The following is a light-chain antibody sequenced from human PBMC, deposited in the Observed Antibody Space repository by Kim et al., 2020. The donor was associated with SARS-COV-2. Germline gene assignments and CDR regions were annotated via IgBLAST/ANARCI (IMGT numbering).Light chain of an antibody. J-gene: IGLJ2*01. Sequence: VTISCAGLRSNIGSKTVTWYQLRPVTATNLLISNTDQRPSGVPDRFSGSKSGTSASLSISGLQSEHEAYYYCAAWDDILNGVLFGGGPQLTVL. CDR2: NTD. CDR1: RSNIGSKT. CDR3: AAWDDILNGVL. V-gene: IGLV1-44*01.